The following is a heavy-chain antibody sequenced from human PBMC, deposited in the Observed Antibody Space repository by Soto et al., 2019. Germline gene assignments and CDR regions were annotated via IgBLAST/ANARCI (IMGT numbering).Heavy chain of an antibody. J-gene: IGHJ6*02. Sequence: EVQLVETGGGLIQPGGSLRLSCAASGFTVTDNYIIWVRQPPGKGLEWVSTTVIGGGTNYADTVKGRFTVSRDNSKNTLYLQMNNLRVEDTAVYYCARKPPSAIQGWAFGMDVCGQGTTVFVSS. CDR2: TVIGGGT. CDR1: GFTVTDNY. CDR3: ARKPPSAIQGWAFGMDV. D-gene: IGHD2-2*01. V-gene: IGHV3-53*02.